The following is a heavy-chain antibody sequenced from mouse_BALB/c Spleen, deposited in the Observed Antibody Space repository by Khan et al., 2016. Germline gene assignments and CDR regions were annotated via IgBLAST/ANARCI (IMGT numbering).Heavy chain of an antibody. CDR2: ITHSGET. D-gene: IGHD2-3*01. CDR3: AGDSDGYRYCDD. Sequence: QVQLKQSGPGLVKPSQSLFLACSITGFPITSGYYWIWIRQSPGKPLEWMGYITHSGETFYNPSLQSPISITRETSKNQFFLQLNSVTTEDTAMYYYAGDSDGYRYCDDWSAGTTVTVSS. CDR1: GFPITSGYY. V-gene: IGHV12-3*02. J-gene: IGHJ1*01.